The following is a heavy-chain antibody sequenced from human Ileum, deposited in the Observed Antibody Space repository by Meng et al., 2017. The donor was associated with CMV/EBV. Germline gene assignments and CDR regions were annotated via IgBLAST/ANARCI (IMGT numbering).Heavy chain of an antibody. D-gene: IGHD3-10*01. J-gene: IGHJ6*01. CDR2: INTDGTTT. CDR1: GITFRSYW. CDR3: AGGGLDYYGVGNRYNGYFYFGMDV. V-gene: IGHV3-74*01. Sequence: GESLKISCTASGITFRSYWMHWVRQSPGEGLVWVSRINTDGTTTVYADFVKGRFTISRDNARSTLYLQMNSLRADDTAVYYCAGGGLDYYGVGNRYNGYFYFGMDVWGRGTTV.